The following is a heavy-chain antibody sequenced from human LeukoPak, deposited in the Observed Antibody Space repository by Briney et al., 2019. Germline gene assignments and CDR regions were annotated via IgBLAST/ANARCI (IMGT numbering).Heavy chain of an antibody. V-gene: IGHV3-66*02. Sequence: GGSLRLSCAASGFTVSSKYMSWVRQAPGKGLEWVSVIYSGGSTYYADSVKGRFTISRDNSKNTLYLQMNSLRAEDTAVYYCARDPTTKYGMDVWGQGTTVTVSS. CDR1: GFTVSSKY. CDR2: IYSGGST. D-gene: IGHD1-7*01. CDR3: ARDPTTKYGMDV. J-gene: IGHJ6*02.